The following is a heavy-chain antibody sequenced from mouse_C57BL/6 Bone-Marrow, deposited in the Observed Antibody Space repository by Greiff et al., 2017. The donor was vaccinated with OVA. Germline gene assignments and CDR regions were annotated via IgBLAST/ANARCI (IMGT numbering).Heavy chain of an antibody. Sequence: EVQLVESGGGLVQPKGSLKLSCAASGFSFNTYAMNWVRQAPGKGLEWVARIRSKSNNYATYYADSVKDRFTISRDDSESMLYLQMNNLKTEDTAMYYCVRHQLGGVDYWGQGTTLTVSS. J-gene: IGHJ2*01. CDR1: GFSFNTYA. V-gene: IGHV10-1*01. CDR3: VRHQLGGVDY. CDR2: IRSKSNNYAT. D-gene: IGHD4-1*02.